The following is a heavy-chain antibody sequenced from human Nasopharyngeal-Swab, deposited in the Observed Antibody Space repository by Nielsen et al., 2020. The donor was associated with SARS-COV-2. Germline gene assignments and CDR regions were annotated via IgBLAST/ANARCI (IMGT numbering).Heavy chain of an antibody. Sequence: WVRQAPGQRLEWMGWINAGNGNTKYSQKFQGRVTITRDTSASTAYMELSSLRSEDTAVYYCARADGDYVHEYWGQGTLVTVSS. V-gene: IGHV1-3*01. J-gene: IGHJ4*02. D-gene: IGHD4-17*01. CDR3: ARADGDYVHEY. CDR2: INAGNGNT.